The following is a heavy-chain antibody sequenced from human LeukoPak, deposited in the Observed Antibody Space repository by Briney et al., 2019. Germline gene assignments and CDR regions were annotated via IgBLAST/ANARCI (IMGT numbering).Heavy chain of an antibody. V-gene: IGHV4-59*08. D-gene: IGHD3-22*01. J-gene: IGHJ3*02. CDR2: IYYSGST. CDR1: GGXISSYY. Sequence: SETLSLTRTVSGGXISSYYWSWIRQPPGKGLEWIGYIYYSGSTNYNPSLKSRVTISVDTSKNQFSLKLSSVTAADTAVYYCARQKSNYDSSGHPAGAFDIWGQGTMVTVSS. CDR3: ARQKSNYDSSGHPAGAFDI.